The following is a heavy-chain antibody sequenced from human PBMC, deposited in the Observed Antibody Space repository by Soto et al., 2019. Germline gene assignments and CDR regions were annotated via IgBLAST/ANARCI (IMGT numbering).Heavy chain of an antibody. J-gene: IGHJ6*02. V-gene: IGHV3-48*01. CDR2: ISSSSSTI. CDR3: WGNYDFLAGYYARDYYYCMDA. CDR1: GFTFSSYS. Sequence: PGGSLRLSCASSGFTFSSYSMNWVRQAPGKGLEWVSYISSSSSTIYYADSVKGRFTISRDNAKNSLYLQMNSLRAEDTAVYYCWGNYDFLAGYYARDYYYCMDAWGQGTTVTVS. D-gene: IGHD3-9*01.